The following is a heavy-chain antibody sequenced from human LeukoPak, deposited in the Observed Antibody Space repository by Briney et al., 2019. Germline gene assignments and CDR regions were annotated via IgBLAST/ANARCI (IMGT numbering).Heavy chain of an antibody. J-gene: IGHJ4*02. CDR2: IYYSGST. CDR1: GGSISSYY. Sequence: SETLSLTCTVSGGSISSYYWSWIRQPPGKGLEWIGYIYYSGSTNYNPSLKSRVTISVDTSKNQFSLKLSSVTAADTAVYYCARDRPGDSSLDFWGQGTLVTVSS. D-gene: IGHD6-13*01. CDR3: ARDRPGDSSLDF. V-gene: IGHV4-59*01.